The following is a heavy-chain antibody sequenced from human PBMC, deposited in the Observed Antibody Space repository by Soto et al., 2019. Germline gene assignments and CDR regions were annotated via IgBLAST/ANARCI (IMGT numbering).Heavy chain of an antibody. Sequence: SETLSLTCAVYGGSFSGYYWSWIRQPPGKGLEWIGEINHSGSTSYNPSLKSRVTISVDTSKNQFSLKLSSVTAADTAVYYCARGSGGWYYFWGQGTLVTVS. CDR1: GGSFSGYY. CDR3: ARGSGGWYYF. CDR2: INHSGST. D-gene: IGHD6-19*01. J-gene: IGHJ4*02. V-gene: IGHV4-34*01.